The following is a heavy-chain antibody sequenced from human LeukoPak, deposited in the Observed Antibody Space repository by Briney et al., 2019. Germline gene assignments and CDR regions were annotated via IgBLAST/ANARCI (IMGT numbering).Heavy chain of an antibody. J-gene: IGHJ4*02. D-gene: IGHD1-26*01. CDR1: GGSINNDNW. CDR3: ARGSGSYAFWGRRYFDY. Sequence: PSETLSLTCDVSGGSINNDNWWSWVRQPPGKGLEWIGEIYHSGSTNYNPSLKSRVIISVDKSKNQFSPKLSSVTAADTAVYYCARGSGSYAFWGRRYFDYWGQGTLVTVSS. V-gene: IGHV4-4*02. CDR2: IYHSGST.